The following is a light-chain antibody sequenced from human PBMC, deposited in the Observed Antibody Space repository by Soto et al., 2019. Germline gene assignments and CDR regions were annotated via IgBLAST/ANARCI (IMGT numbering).Light chain of an antibody. J-gene: IGLJ2*01. Sequence: LTQPASVSGSPGQSITISCTGTNNDVGAYTYVSWYQQHPGKAPRLIIYEVSERPSGVSNRFSGSKSGNTASLVISGLQAEDEADYYCSSYRTGSRVFGGGTKLIVL. V-gene: IGLV2-14*01. CDR3: SSYRTGSRV. CDR2: EVS. CDR1: NNDVGAYTY.